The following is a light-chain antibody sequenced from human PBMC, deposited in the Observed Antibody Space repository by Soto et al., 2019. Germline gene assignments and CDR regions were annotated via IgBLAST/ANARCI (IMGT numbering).Light chain of an antibody. CDR1: QSVSRN. CDR3: QQYNNWPL. Sequence: EIVMTQSPATLSVSPGERATLSCRASQSVSRNLAWYQQQPGQAPRLLIYGASTRATGIPARFSGSGSGTEFTLTSSSLQSEYFAVYDGQQYNNWPLFGGGTQVEIK. V-gene: IGKV3-15*01. CDR2: GAS. J-gene: IGKJ4*01.